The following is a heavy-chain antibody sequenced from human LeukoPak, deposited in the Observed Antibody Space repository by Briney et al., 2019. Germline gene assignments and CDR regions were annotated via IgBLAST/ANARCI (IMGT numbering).Heavy chain of an antibody. J-gene: IGHJ5*02. Sequence: SETLSLTCSVSGGSISSYYWSWIRQPTGQGLEWIGRIGPIYISGSTSYNPSLKSRVTMSVDTSKNRFSLKLSSVTAADTAVYFCARERINNYYGSGSPDFGPWGQGTLVTVSS. D-gene: IGHD3-10*01. V-gene: IGHV4-4*07. CDR2: IGPIYISGST. CDR1: GGSISSYY. CDR3: ARERINNYYGSGSPDFGP.